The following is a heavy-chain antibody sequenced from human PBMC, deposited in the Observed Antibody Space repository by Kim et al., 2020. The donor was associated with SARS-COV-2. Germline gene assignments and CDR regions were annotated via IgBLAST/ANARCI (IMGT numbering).Heavy chain of an antibody. CDR1: GGSISSGDYY. CDR2: IYYSGST. J-gene: IGHJ3*02. V-gene: IGHV4-30-4*01. D-gene: IGHD3-10*01. CDR3: GTGGTSVFREAFDI. Sequence: SETLSLTCTVSGGSISSGDYYWSWIRQPPGKGLEWIGYIYYSGSTYYNPSLKSRVTISVDTSKNQFSLKLSSVTAADTAVYYCGTGGTSVFREAFDIWGQGTMVTVSS.